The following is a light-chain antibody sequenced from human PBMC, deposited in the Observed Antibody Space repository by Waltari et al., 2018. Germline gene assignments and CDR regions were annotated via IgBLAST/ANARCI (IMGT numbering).Light chain of an antibody. CDR1: QSISSN. Sequence: DILMTQSPAALSVSPGERATFSCRASQSISSNLAWYQQKPGQAPRLLIFDASTRATGVPVRFRGSGSGTEFTLTISSLQSEDSAIYYCQQYNRWPPLTFGGGTKVEIK. V-gene: IGKV3-15*01. J-gene: IGKJ4*01. CDR2: DAS. CDR3: QQYNRWPPLT.